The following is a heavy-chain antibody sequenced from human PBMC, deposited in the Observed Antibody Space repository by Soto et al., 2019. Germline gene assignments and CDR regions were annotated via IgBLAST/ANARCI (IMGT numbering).Heavy chain of an antibody. J-gene: IGHJ5*02. CDR1: GFTFTSFT. CDR3: ARDRPYGDPNWFDP. CDR2: MSYDGART. D-gene: IGHD4-17*01. V-gene: IGHV3-30-3*01. Sequence: QVQLVESGGGVVQPGGSLSLSCATSGFTFTSFTMHWVRQSPGKGLEWIAVMSYDGARTDYADAVKGRFTISRDTSKNTLQLQMNNLRPDDTAMYYCARDRPYGDPNWFDPWGQGTLVTVSS.